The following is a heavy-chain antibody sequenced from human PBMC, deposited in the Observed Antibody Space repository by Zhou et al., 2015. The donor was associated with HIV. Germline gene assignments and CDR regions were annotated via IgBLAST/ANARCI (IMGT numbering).Heavy chain of an antibody. Sequence: QVQLVQSGAEVKKPGSSVKVSCKASGGTFSSYGISWVRQAPGQGLEWMGWIIPVFGTAKFAQKFQGRVSITADRSTSTAYMELRSLRSEDTAVYYCARERGGAARPAWRYFDLWGRGTLVTVSS. V-gene: IGHV1-69*06. J-gene: IGHJ2*01. D-gene: IGHD6-6*01. CDR1: GGTFSSYG. CDR3: ARERGGAARPAWRYFDL. CDR2: IIPVFGTA.